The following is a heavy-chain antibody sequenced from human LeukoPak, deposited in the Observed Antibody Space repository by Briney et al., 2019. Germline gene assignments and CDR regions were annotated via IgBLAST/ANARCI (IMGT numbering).Heavy chain of an antibody. J-gene: IGHJ4*02. CDR1: GFTFSSYG. CDR3: ARDSALVVPAALDY. CDR2: ISYDGSNK. Sequence: PGRSLRLSCAASGFTFSSYGMHWVRQAPGKGLEWVAVISYDGSNKYYADSVKGRFTISRDNSKNTLYLQMNSLRAEDTAVYYCARDSALVVPAALDYWGQGTLVTVSS. D-gene: IGHD2-2*01. V-gene: IGHV3-30*03.